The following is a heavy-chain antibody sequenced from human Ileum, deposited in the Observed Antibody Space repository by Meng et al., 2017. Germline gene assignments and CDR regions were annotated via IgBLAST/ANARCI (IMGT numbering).Heavy chain of an antibody. Sequence: QVQLQESGPGLVAPSGTLSLTCAVSSGSISSNTYWSWVRQPPGKGLEWIGQISHSGSAYYNPSLKSRVTMSVDKSKSQFSLMLTSVTAADTAIYYCARHGGYSQDFWGQGTLVTVSS. CDR2: ISHSGSA. J-gene: IGHJ4*02. D-gene: IGHD4-23*01. CDR3: ARHGGYSQDF. CDR1: SGSISSNTY. V-gene: IGHV4-4*02.